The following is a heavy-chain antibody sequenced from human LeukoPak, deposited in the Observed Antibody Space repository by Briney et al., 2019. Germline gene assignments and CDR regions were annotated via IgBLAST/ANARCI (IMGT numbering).Heavy chain of an antibody. CDR3: AREYCSGGSCFDAFDI. D-gene: IGHD2-15*01. CDR1: GFTFSSYA. Sequence: GGSLRLSCAASGFTFSSYAMHWVRQAPGKGLEWVAVISYDGSNKYYADSVKGRFTISRDNSKNTLYLQMNSLRAEDTAVYYCAREYCSGGSCFDAFDIWGQGQWSPSLQ. V-gene: IGHV3-30-3*01. J-gene: IGHJ3*02. CDR2: ISYDGSNK.